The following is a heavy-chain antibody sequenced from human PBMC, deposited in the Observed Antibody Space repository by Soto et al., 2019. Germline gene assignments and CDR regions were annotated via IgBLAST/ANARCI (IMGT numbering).Heavy chain of an antibody. CDR3: ARDRSAGNHFYYGMDV. D-gene: IGHD1-1*01. V-gene: IGHV3-33*01. CDR1: GITFNRNG. Sequence: GGSLRLSCAASGITFNRNGMHWVRQAPGKGLEWVAVIWYDGSKKYYSDSVKGRFTISRDNSKNTLYLQMDSVRAEDTAVYYCARDRSAGNHFYYGMDVWGQGTTVTVSS. CDR2: IWYDGSKK. J-gene: IGHJ6*02.